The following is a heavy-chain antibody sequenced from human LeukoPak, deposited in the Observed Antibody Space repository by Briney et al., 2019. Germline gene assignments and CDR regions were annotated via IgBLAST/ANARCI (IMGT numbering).Heavy chain of an antibody. J-gene: IGHJ4*02. CDR3: AREADLMATTPPGY. CDR1: GGSISSSSYY. Sequence: SETLSLTCTVSGGSISSSSYYRGWIRQPPGKGLEWIGSIYYSGSTYYNPSLKSRVTISVDTSKNQFSLKLSSVTAADTAVYYCAREADLMATTPPGYWGQGTLVTVSS. CDR2: IYYSGST. D-gene: IGHD5-24*01. V-gene: IGHV4-39*07.